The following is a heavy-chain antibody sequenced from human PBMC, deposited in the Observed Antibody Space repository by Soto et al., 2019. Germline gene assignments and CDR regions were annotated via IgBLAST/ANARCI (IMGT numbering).Heavy chain of an antibody. V-gene: IGHV2-70*01. CDR1: GFSLSTSVMC. CDR3: AQCRMDYDSSGYWGWFDP. D-gene: IGHD3-22*01. J-gene: IGHJ5*02. Sequence: GPTLVNPTQTLTLTCTFSGFSLSTSVMCVSWIRQPPGKALEWLALIDWDDDKYYSTSLKTRLTISKDTSKNQVVLTMTNMDPVDTATYYCAQCRMDYDSSGYWGWFDPWGQGTLVTVSS. CDR2: IDWDDDK.